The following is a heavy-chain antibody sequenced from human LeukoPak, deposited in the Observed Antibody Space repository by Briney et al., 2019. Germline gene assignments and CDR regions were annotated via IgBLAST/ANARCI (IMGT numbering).Heavy chain of an antibody. Sequence: GGSLRLSCAASGFTFSSYAMTWMRQAPGKGLEWVSTISGSGGTTYYADSVKGRFTISRDNSKNTLCLQMNSLRADDTAVYYCAKGKNGTGYLNRFDPWGEGTLVTVSS. CDR2: ISGSGGTT. D-gene: IGHD3-9*01. CDR3: AKGKNGTGYLNRFDP. CDR1: GFTFSSYA. J-gene: IGHJ5*02. V-gene: IGHV3-23*01.